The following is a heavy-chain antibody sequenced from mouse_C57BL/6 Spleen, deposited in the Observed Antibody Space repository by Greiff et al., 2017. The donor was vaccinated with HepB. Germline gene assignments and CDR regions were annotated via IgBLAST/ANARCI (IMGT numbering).Heavy chain of an antibody. D-gene: IGHD1-1*01. CDR3: ARSYDGSSWWYFDV. CDR2: INPNYGTT. V-gene: IGHV1-39*01. CDR1: GYSFTDYN. Sequence: EVQLQQSGPELVKPGASVKISCKASGYSFTDYNMNWVKQSNGKSLEWIGVINPNYGTTSYNQKFKGKATLTVDQSSSTAYMQLNSLTSEDSAVYYWARSYDGSSWWYFDVWGTGTTVTVSS. J-gene: IGHJ1*03.